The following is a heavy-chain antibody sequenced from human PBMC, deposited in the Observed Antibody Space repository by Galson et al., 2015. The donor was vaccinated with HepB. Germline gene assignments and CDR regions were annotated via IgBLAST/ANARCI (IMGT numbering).Heavy chain of an antibody. V-gene: IGHV3-48*01. Sequence: SLRLSCAVSGLTQFMDTSLSWVRQAPGKGLEWIAYISGDSDTIYYAVSVRGRFTVSRDNGRKSLFLQMNSLTVEDTAAYYCAREVYGGPLYWGPFWFDPWGRGTQATVSS. CDR3: AREVYGGPLYWGPFWFDP. CDR1: GLTQFMDTS. D-gene: IGHD4-23*01. J-gene: IGHJ5*02. CDR2: ISGDSDTI.